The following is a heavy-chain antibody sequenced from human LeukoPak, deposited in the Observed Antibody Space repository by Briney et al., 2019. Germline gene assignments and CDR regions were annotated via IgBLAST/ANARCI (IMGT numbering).Heavy chain of an antibody. CDR1: GYSFTRYW. J-gene: IGHJ4*02. CDR3: ARWSIVAAGTTVTTYFDY. Sequence: GESLKISCKGSGYSFTRYWIGWVRQMPGKGLEWMGIIYPADSDIRYSPSFRGQVTISADKSISTAYLQWSSLKASDTAMYYCARWSIVAAGTTVTTYFDYWGQGTLVTVSS. V-gene: IGHV5-51*01. D-gene: IGHD4-17*01. CDR2: IYPADSDI.